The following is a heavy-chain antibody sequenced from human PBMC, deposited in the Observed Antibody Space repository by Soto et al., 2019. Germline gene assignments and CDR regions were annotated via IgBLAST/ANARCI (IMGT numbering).Heavy chain of an antibody. D-gene: IGHD2-15*01. V-gene: IGHV3-30*03. CDR3: ARDDGRLKGPLDI. Sequence: QVQLVESGGGVVQPGRSLRLSCAASEFTFSKYGMHWVRQAPGKGLEWLAVISDDGSENYYAGSVKGRFTISRDNSKNTLYLQMSSLRPEDTAVYYCARDDGRLKGPLDIWGQGTMVTVSS. CDR1: EFTFSKYG. J-gene: IGHJ3*02. CDR2: ISDDGSEN.